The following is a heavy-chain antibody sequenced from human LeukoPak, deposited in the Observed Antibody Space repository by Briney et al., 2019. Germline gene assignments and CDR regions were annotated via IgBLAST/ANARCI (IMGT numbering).Heavy chain of an antibody. J-gene: IGHJ4*02. CDR1: GGSISSSSYY. V-gene: IGHV4-39*01. D-gene: IGHD6-19*01. Sequence: SETLSLTCTVSGGSISSSSYYWGWIRQPPGKGLEWIGSIYYSGSTYYNPSLKSRVTISVDTSKNQFSLNLSSVTAADTAVYNCARGGGSSGGSFEYWGQGTLVTVSS. CDR3: ARGGGSSGGSFEY. CDR2: IYYSGST.